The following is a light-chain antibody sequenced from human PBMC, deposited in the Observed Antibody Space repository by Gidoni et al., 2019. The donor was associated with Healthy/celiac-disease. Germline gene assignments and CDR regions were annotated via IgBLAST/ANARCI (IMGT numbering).Light chain of an antibody. CDR3: QQYYSTPLT. CDR2: WAS. J-gene: IGKJ4*01. Sequence: DIVMTQSPDSLAVSLGERATINCKSSQSVLYSSNNKNYLAWYQQKPGQPPKLLIYWASTRESGVPARFSGSGSATDFTLTISSLQAEDVAVYYCQQYYSTPLTFGGGTKVEIK. CDR1: QSVLYSSNNKNY. V-gene: IGKV4-1*01.